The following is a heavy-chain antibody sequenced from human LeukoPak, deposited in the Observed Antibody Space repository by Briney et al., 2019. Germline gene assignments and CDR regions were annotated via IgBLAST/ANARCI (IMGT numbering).Heavy chain of an antibody. CDR1: GFTVSSNY. Sequence: PGGSLRLSCAASGFTVSSNYMSWVRQAPGKGLEWVSVINSGGSTYYADSVKGRFTISRDNAKNSLYLQMNSLRAEDTAVYSCGRFHYDSSGYLVPFDSWGQGTLVTVSS. V-gene: IGHV3-66*01. CDR3: GRFHYDSSGYLVPFDS. D-gene: IGHD3-22*01. CDR2: INSGGST. J-gene: IGHJ4*02.